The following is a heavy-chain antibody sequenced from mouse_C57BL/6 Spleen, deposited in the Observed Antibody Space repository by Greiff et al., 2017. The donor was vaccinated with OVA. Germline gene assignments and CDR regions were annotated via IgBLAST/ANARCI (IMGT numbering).Heavy chain of an antibody. Sequence: QVHVKQPGAELVKPGASVKMSCKASGYTFTSYWITWVKQRPGQGLEWIGDIYPGSGSTNYNEKFKSKATLTVDTSSSTAYMQLSSLTSEDSAVYYCVTTVVVDFDYWGQGTTLTVSS. CDR3: VTTVVVDFDY. V-gene: IGHV1-55*01. CDR1: GYTFTSYW. J-gene: IGHJ2*01. CDR2: IYPGSGST. D-gene: IGHD1-1*01.